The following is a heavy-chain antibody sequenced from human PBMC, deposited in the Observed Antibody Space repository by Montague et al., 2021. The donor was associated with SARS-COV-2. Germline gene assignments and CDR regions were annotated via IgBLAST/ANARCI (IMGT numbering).Heavy chain of an antibody. D-gene: IGHD2-2*01. CDR1: GFTFTGFA. CDR3: ASSRFPLSVIVPAVIPLNAMDV. V-gene: IGHV3-64*01. CDR2: ISSNGAST. J-gene: IGHJ6*02. Sequence: SLRLSCAASGFTFTGFAMHWVRQAPGKGLEYVSGISSNGASTSYANSVKGRFTISRDNSKKTLYLQMGSLRAEDMGVYYCASSRFPLSVIVPAVIPLNAMDVWGQGTTVIVSS.